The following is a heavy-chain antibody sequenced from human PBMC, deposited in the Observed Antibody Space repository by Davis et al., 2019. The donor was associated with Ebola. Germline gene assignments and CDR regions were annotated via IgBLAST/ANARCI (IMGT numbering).Heavy chain of an antibody. V-gene: IGHV4-59*01. D-gene: IGHD3-10*01. CDR2: IYYSGST. Sequence: SETLSLTCSVSGVSIRSYYWSWVRQAPGKGLEWIGYIYYSGSTNYNPSLKSRVTMSVDTSKNQVSLKLNSVTAADTAVYYCARDSSGSPYGGLDVWGQGITVTVSS. CDR3: ARDSSGSPYGGLDV. CDR1: GVSIRSYY. J-gene: IGHJ6*02.